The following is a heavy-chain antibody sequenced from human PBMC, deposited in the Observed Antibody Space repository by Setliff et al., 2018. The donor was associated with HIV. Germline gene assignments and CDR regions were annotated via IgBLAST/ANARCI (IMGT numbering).Heavy chain of an antibody. V-gene: IGHV4-34*01. CDR3: ARSGCTSCPMGY. Sequence: PSETLSLTCAVYGGSFSDYFWTWIRQSPGKGLEWIGDINHSGSTNYNPSLKSRVTISVDTSKNQFSLNLRSLTAADTAVYYCARSGCTSCPMGYWGQGTLVTVSS. D-gene: IGHD2-2*01. J-gene: IGHJ4*02. CDR1: GGSFSDYF. CDR2: INHSGST.